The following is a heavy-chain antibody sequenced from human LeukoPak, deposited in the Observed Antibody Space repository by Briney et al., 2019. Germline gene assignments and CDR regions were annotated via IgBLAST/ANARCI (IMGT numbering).Heavy chain of an antibody. D-gene: IGHD6-13*01. Sequence: GGFLRLSCAGSGFSLRSYQMIWVRPAPGEGLGLVLFVSGTGEYIYYADSVRGRFTISRDNAKNTVYLQMNSLRAEDTAVYYCARRIAAAAAPYYFDYWGQGTLVTVSS. J-gene: IGHJ4*02. CDR2: VSGTGEYI. CDR1: GFSLRSYQ. CDR3: ARRIAAAAAPYYFDY. V-gene: IGHV3-21*06.